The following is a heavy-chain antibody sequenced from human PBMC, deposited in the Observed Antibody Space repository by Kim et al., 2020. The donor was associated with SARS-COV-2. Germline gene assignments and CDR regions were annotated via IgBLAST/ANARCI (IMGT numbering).Heavy chain of an antibody. CDR3: AGPNRRFDP. D-gene: IGHD2-8*01. CDR1: GASVSSGSSY. J-gene: IGHJ5*02. Sequence: SETLSLTCSVSGASVSSGSSYWSWIRQPPGKGLEWIGYFHSSGSTFYNPSLKSRVTISFDTSNNQFSLGLHSVTAADTAVYYCAGPNRRFDPWGQGTPVT. CDR2: FHSSGST. V-gene: IGHV4-61*01.